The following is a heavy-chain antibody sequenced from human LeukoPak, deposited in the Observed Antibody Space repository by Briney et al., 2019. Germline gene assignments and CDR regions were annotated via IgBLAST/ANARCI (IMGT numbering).Heavy chain of an antibody. CDR1: GFTLSTYG. D-gene: IGHD6-13*01. CDR3: AKDLSSSWFEGLDN. CDR2: IWNDGSNK. V-gene: IGHV3-33*06. Sequence: GGSLRLSCAASGFTLSTYGMYWVRQAPGRGLEWVAVIWNDGSNKHYADSVKGRFTISRDNSKNTLDLQMNSLRAEDTAVYYSAKDLSSSWFEGLDNGGQGTLVTVAS. J-gene: IGHJ4*02.